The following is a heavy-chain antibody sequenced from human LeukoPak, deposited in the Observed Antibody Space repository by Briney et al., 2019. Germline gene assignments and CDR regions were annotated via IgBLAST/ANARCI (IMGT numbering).Heavy chain of an antibody. CDR2: ISSSSSYI. J-gene: IGHJ4*02. V-gene: IGHV3-21*01. CDR1: GSTFSSYS. D-gene: IGHD4-23*01. Sequence: GPSLRLSRAASGSTFSSYSMNSVRHAPGKGLEWVSSISSSSSYIYYADSVKGRFTISRDNAKNSLYLQMKSLRAEGTAVYHCARGGCSAVVTHFDYWGQGTLVTVSS. CDR3: ARGGCSAVVTHFDY.